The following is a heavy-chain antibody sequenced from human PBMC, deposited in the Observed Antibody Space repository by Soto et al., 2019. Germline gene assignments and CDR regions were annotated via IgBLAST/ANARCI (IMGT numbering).Heavy chain of an antibody. Sequence: QVQLVQSGAEVKKPGSSVKVSCKASGGTFSSYAISWVRQAPGQGLEWMGGIIPIFCTANYAQKFQGRVTITADESTSTADMELSSLRSEDTAVYYCARVSDYHILTGYAYWGQGTLVTVSS. D-gene: IGHD3-9*01. CDR3: ARVSDYHILTGYAY. CDR2: IIPIFCTA. J-gene: IGHJ4*02. V-gene: IGHV1-69*01. CDR1: GGTFSSYA.